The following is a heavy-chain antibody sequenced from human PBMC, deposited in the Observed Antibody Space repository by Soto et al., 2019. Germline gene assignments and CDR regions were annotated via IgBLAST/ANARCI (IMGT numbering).Heavy chain of an antibody. J-gene: IGHJ5*02. Sequence: QVQLVQSGPEVKNPGASVKVSCKASAYSFTIYGITWVRQAPGQGLEWMGWIRPHNGDTKYAQRFQGRVTMTTDPTTTTVFMDLRTLRSDDPAVYYGATALGSGGWFDPWGPGTLVTVPS. V-gene: IGHV1-18*01. CDR2: IRPHNGDT. CDR3: ATALGSGGWFDP. D-gene: IGHD6-25*01. CDR1: AYSFTIYG.